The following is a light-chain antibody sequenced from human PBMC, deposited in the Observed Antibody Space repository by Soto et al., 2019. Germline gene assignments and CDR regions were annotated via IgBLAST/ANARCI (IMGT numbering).Light chain of an antibody. CDR1: SSDVGGYNY. V-gene: IGLV2-14*01. CDR3: CSYTTSNTRQIV. Sequence: QSALTQPASVSGSPGQSITISCTGTSSDVGGYNYVSWYQQHPGKAPKFMIYDVSNRPSGVSNRFSGYKSDNTASLTISRLQAEDEADYYCCSYTTSNTRQIVFGTGTKVTV. J-gene: IGLJ1*01. CDR2: DVS.